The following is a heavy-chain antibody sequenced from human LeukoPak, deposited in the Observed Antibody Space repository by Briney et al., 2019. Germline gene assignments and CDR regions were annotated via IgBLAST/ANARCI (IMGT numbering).Heavy chain of an antibody. D-gene: IGHD2-15*01. V-gene: IGHV4-31*03. CDR1: GGSISSGGYY. CDR2: IYYSGST. Sequence: SETLSFTCTVSGGSISSGGYYWSWIRQHPGKGLEWIGYIYYSGSTYYNPSLKSRVTMSVDTSKNQFSLKLSSVTAADTAVYYCAAQDVNWFDPWGQGTLVTVSS. J-gene: IGHJ5*02. CDR3: AAQDVNWFDP.